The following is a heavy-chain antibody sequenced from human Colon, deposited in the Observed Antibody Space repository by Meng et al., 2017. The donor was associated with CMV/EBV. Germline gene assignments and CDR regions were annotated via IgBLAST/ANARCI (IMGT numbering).Heavy chain of an antibody. Sequence: GGSLRLSCAASGFTFSSYSMNWVRQAPGKGLEWVSSISSSSSYIYYADSVKGRFTISRDNAKNSLYLQMNSLRAEDTAVYYCARDARGSYYFDYWGQGTVVTVSS. CDR2: ISSSSSYI. D-gene: IGHD1-26*01. V-gene: IGHV3-21*01. J-gene: IGHJ4*02. CDR1: GFTFSSYS. CDR3: ARDARGSYYFDY.